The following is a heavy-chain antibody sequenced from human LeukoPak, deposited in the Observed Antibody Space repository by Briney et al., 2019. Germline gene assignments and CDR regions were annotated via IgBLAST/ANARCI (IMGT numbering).Heavy chain of an antibody. V-gene: IGHV4-59*05. D-gene: IGHD1-26*01. CDR1: GGSISSYY. CDR3: ARLRLGGGATPDWFDP. J-gene: IGHJ5*02. Sequence: SETLSLTCTVSGGSISSYYWSWIRQPAGKGLEWIGRIYYSGSTYYNPSLKSRVTISVDTSKNQFSLKLSSVTAADTAVYYCARLRLGGGATPDWFDPWGQGTLVTVSS. CDR2: IYYSGST.